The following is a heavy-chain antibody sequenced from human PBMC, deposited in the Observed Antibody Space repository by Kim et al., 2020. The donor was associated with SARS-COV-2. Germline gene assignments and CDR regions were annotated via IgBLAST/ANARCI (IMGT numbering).Heavy chain of an antibody. CDR2: ISSNGGST. D-gene: IGHD1-1*01. CDR1: GFTFSSYA. CDR3: VKKFPLPHLNDPDYYYYGMDV. V-gene: IGHV3-64D*09. Sequence: GGSLRLSCSASGFTFSSYAMHWVRQAPGKGLEYVSAISSNGGSTYYADSVKGRFTISRDNSKNTLYLQMSSLRAEDTAVYYCVKKFPLPHLNDPDYYYYGMDVWGQGTTVTVSS. J-gene: IGHJ6*02.